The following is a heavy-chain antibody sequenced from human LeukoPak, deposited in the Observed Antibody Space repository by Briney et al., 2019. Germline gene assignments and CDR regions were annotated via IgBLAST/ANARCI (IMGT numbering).Heavy chain of an antibody. J-gene: IGHJ4*02. CDR2: IYYSGST. CDR3: ARKYAEGYSYGYPLDY. V-gene: IGHV4-39*01. CDR1: GGSISSSSYY. Sequence: PSETLSLTCTVAGGSISSSSYYWGWIRQPPGKGLEWIGSIYYSGSTYYNPSLKSRVTISVDTSKNQFSLKLSSVTAADTAVYYCARKYAEGYSYGYPLDYWGQGTLVTVSS. D-gene: IGHD5-18*01.